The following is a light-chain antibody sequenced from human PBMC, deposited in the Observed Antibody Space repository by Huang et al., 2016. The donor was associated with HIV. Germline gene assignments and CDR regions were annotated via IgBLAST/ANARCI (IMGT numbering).Light chain of an antibody. J-gene: IGKJ4*01. CDR1: PNVNTD. V-gene: IGKV3-15*01. CDR2: GAS. Sequence: EVVITQSPAILSVSPGERATLSCRASPNVNTDLAWYKHNPGQAPRLHIYGASTSATGIPAIFRGNGAETNFTLTISSLQSEDFAIYYCQQYNNWPPLTFGGGTKVEIK. CDR3: QQYNNWPPLT.